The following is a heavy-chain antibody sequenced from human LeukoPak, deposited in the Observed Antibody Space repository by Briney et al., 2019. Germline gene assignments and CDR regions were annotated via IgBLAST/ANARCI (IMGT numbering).Heavy chain of an antibody. Sequence: ASVKVSCKASGYTFTSYYMHWVRQAPGQGLEWMGIINPSGGSTSYAQKFQGRVTMTRDTSTSTVYMELSSLRSEDTAVYYCARDRDSSGYYYPSFDYWGQGTLVTVSS. CDR1: GYTFTSYY. CDR2: INPSGGST. CDR3: ARDRDSSGYYYPSFDY. V-gene: IGHV1-46*01. J-gene: IGHJ4*02. D-gene: IGHD3-22*01.